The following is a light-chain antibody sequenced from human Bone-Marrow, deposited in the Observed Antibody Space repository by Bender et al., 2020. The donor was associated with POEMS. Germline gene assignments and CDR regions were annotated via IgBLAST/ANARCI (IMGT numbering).Light chain of an antibody. CDR2: DVS. CDR1: TSDVGDYDY. CDR3: SSYTSISTFYV. J-gene: IGLJ1*01. Sequence: QSALTQPPSASGSPGQSVTISCTGTTSDVGDYDYVSWYQQHPGRAPKLMIYDVSNRPPGVSNRFSGSKSGNTASLTISGLQAEDEADYYCSSYTSISTFYVFGTGTKVTVL. V-gene: IGLV2-14*01.